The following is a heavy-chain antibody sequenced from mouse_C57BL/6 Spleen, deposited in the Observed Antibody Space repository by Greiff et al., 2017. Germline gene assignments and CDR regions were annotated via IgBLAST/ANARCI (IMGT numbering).Heavy chain of an antibody. CDR3: ERVLGYFDY. D-gene: IGHD4-1*01. Sequence: DVQLVESEGGLVQPGSSMKLSCTASGFTFSDYYMAWVRQVPEKGLEWVANINYDGSSTYYLDSLKGRFIISRDNAKNSLYLQMSSLKSEDTATYYYERVLGYFDYWGQGTTLTVSS. CDR1: GFTFSDYY. CDR2: INYDGSST. J-gene: IGHJ2*01. V-gene: IGHV5-16*01.